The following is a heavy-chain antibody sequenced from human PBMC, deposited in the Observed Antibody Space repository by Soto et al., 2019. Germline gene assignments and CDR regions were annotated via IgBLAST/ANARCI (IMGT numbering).Heavy chain of an antibody. D-gene: IGHD3-3*01. CDR3: AKDPRKIFGDI. V-gene: IGHV3-30*18. Sequence: QVQLVESGGGVVQPGRSLRLSCAASGFTFSNYGMHWVRQAPGKGLEWVAVISYDGTNKYYVDSVKGRFTISRDNSKNALYLQMKSLRTEDTAVYYCAKDPRKIFGDIWGQGTMVTVSS. CDR1: GFTFSNYG. CDR2: ISYDGTNK. J-gene: IGHJ3*02.